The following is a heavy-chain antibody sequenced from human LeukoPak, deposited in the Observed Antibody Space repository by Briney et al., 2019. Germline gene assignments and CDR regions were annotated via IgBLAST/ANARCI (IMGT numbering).Heavy chain of an antibody. CDR1: GFTFSDYY. D-gene: IGHD6-13*01. V-gene: IGHV3-11*04. Sequence: GGSLRLSCAASGFTFSDYYMSWIRQAPGKGLEWVSYISSSGSTIYYADSVKGRFTISRDNSKNTLYLQMNSLRAEDTAVYYCARSDSSSWFTPLDYWGQGTLATVSS. J-gene: IGHJ4*02. CDR3: ARSDSSSWFTPLDY. CDR2: ISSSGSTI.